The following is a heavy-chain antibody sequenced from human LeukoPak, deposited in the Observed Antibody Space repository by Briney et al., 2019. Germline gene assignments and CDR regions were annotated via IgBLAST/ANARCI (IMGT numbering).Heavy chain of an antibody. D-gene: IGHD3-9*01. CDR2: INAGNGNT. Sequence: ASVKVSCKASGYTFTSYAMHWVRQAPGQRLEWMGWINAGNGNTKYSQKFQGRVTITRDTSAGTAYMELSSLRSEDTAVYYCARPYYDILTGYYTDDAFDIWGQGTMVTVSS. CDR3: ARPYYDILTGYYTDDAFDI. V-gene: IGHV1-3*01. J-gene: IGHJ3*02. CDR1: GYTFTSYA.